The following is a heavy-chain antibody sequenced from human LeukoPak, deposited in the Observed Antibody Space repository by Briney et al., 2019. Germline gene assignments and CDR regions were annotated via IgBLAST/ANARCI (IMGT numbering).Heavy chain of an antibody. Sequence: ASVKVSCKASGYTFTSYGISWVRQAPGQGLEWMGWISAYNGNTNYAQKLQGRVTMTTDTSTSTAYMELRSLRSDDTAVYYCAKDQGDIVVVPDAFDIWGQGTMVTVSS. CDR3: AKDQGDIVVVPDAFDI. J-gene: IGHJ3*02. CDR2: ISAYNGNT. V-gene: IGHV1-18*04. D-gene: IGHD2-2*01. CDR1: GYTFTSYG.